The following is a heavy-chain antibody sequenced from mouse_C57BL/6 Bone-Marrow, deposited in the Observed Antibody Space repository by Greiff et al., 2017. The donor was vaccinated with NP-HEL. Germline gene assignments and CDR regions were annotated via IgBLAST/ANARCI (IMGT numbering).Heavy chain of an antibody. CDR2: IYPGNSAN. CDR1: GYTFTSYW. Sequence: EVKLQESGTVLARPGASVKMSCKTSGYTFTSYWMHWVKQRPGQGLEWIGAIYPGNSANSYNQRFKGKAKLTAVTSASTAYMELSSLTKEDSAVYYCTRDYYGSSFYAMDYWGQGTSVTVSS. CDR3: TRDYYGSSFYAMDY. V-gene: IGHV1-5*01. J-gene: IGHJ4*01. D-gene: IGHD1-1*01.